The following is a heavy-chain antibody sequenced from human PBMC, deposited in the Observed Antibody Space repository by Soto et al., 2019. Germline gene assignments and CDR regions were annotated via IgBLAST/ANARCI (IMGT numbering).Heavy chain of an antibody. Sequence: ESGPTLVNPTQTLTLTCTFSGFSLSTSGVGVGWIRQPPGKALEWLALIYWNDDKRYSPSLKSRLTITKDTSKNQVVLTMTNMDPVDTATYYCAHRPPGGIAAAGLDAFDIWGQGTMVTVSS. CDR3: AHRPPGGIAAAGLDAFDI. V-gene: IGHV2-5*01. D-gene: IGHD6-13*01. CDR2: IYWNDDK. CDR1: GFSLSTSGVG. J-gene: IGHJ3*02.